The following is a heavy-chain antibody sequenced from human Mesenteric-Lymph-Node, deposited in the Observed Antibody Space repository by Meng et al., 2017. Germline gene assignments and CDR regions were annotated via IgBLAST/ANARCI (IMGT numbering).Heavy chain of an antibody. CDR1: GGTFSSYA. Sequence: VRLVQSGAEVKEPGSAVKVSCNASGGTFSSYAISWVRQAPGQGLEWMGGIIPIFGTANYAQKFQGRVTITADESTSTAYMELSSLRSEDTAVYYCARGIREMATILYFQHWGQGTLVTVSS. V-gene: IGHV1-69*01. D-gene: IGHD5-24*01. CDR2: IIPIFGTA. CDR3: ARGIREMATILYFQH. J-gene: IGHJ1*01.